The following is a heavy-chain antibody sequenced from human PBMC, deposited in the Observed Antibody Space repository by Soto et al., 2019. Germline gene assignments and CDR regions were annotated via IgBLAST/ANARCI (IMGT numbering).Heavy chain of an antibody. CDR1: GFAFANYA. Sequence: GGSLRLSCAASGFAFANYAMTWVRQAPGKGLEWVSTIGGGGGSTYYADPVKGRFTISRDNSKNTVYLQMNSLRAEDTAVYFCAKERLGRGADYWGQGTLVTVSS. J-gene: IGHJ4*02. CDR3: AKERLGRGADY. CDR2: IGGGGGST. V-gene: IGHV3-23*01. D-gene: IGHD1-1*01.